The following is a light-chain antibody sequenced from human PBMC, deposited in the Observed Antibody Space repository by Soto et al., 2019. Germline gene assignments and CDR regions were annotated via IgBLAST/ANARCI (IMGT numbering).Light chain of an antibody. V-gene: IGKV1-27*01. CDR3: QQYSSVPV. J-gene: IGKJ3*01. CDR1: QGISNY. CDR2: AAS. Sequence: DIQMTQSPTSLSASVGDRVTITCRASQGISNYVAWYQQILGKAPKLLIYAASTLQSGVPSRFSGSGSGTDFTLTINGLQPEGVATSSCQQYSSVPVFGPGTKVEIK.